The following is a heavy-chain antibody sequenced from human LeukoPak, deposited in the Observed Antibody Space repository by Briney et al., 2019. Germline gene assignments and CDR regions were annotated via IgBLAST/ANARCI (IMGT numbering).Heavy chain of an antibody. D-gene: IGHD1-26*01. CDR1: GGSISSSSYY. CDR2: IYYSGSA. Sequence: PSETLSLTCTVSGGSISSSSYYWGWIRQPPGKGLEWIGSIYYSGSAYYNPSLKSRVTISVDTSKNQFSLELSSVTAADTAVYYCARIVGATRSFDYWGQGTLVTVSS. CDR3: ARIVGATRSFDY. J-gene: IGHJ4*02. V-gene: IGHV4-39*07.